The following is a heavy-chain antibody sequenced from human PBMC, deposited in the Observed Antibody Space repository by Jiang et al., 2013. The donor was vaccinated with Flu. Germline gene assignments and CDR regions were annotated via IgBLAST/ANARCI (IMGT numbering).Heavy chain of an antibody. Sequence: GGSLRLSCAASGFTFSSYGMHWVRQAPGKGLEWVAFIRDDGTKKYNVDSVKGRFTISRDNSKSTVFLQMNSLRPEDTAVYYCAKDREKSAFGESDFWGQGTLVTVSS. J-gene: IGHJ4*02. CDR2: IRDDGTKK. D-gene: IGHD3-10*01. CDR3: AKDREKSAFGESDF. V-gene: IGHV3-30*02. CDR1: GFTFSSYG.